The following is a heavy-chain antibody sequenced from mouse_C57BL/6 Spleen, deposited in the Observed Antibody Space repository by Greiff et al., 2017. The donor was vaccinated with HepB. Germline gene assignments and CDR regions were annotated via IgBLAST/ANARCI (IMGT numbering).Heavy chain of an antibody. V-gene: IGHV5-4*01. CDR2: ISDGGSYT. CDR3: AREGSYAMDY. CDR1: GFTFSSYA. J-gene: IGHJ4*01. Sequence: EVQLQQSGGGLVKPGGSLKLSCAASGFTFSSYAMSWVRQTPEKRLEWVATISDGGSYTYYPDNVKGRFTISRDNAKNNLYLQMSHLKSEDTAMYYCAREGSYAMDYWGQGTSVTVSS.